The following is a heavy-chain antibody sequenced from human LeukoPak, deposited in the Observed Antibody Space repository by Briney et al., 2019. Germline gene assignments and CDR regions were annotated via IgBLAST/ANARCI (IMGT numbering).Heavy chain of an antibody. V-gene: IGHV1-2*02. CDR2: INPNSGGT. D-gene: IGHD2-15*01. J-gene: IGHJ4*02. CDR3: ARVVSGY. CDR1: GYTFTGYY. Sequence: ASVKASCKASGYTFTGYYMDWVRQAPGRGLEWMGWINPNSGGTNYAQKFQGRVTMTRDTSISTAYMELSRLRSDDTAVYYCARVVSGYWGQGTLVTVSS.